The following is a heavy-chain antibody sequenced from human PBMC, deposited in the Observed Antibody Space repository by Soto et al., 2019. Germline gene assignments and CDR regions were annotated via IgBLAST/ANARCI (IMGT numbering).Heavy chain of an antibody. CDR1: GGSISSGGYY. J-gene: IGHJ5*02. V-gene: IGHV4-31*03. CDR2: IYYSGST. Sequence: SETLSLTCTVSGGSISSGGYYWSWIRQHPGKGLEWIGYIYYSGSTYYNPSLKSRVTISVDTSKNQFSLKLSSVTAADTAVYYCASGLVRRYNWFDPWGQGTLVTVSS. D-gene: IGHD6-6*01. CDR3: ASGLVRRYNWFDP.